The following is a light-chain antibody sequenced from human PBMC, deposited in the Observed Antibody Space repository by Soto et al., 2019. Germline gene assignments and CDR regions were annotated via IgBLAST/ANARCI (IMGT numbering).Light chain of an antibody. CDR2: GAS. V-gene: IGKV3-20*01. CDR1: QSFSSTF. Sequence: EILLTQSPDSLSLSPGDRATLSCRASQSFSSTFFAWYQQKPGQAPRLLIYGASSRATGIPDRFSGSGSGTDFTLTISRLEPEDFAVYYCQQYASSVTFGQGTKVEFK. J-gene: IGKJ1*01. CDR3: QQYASSVT.